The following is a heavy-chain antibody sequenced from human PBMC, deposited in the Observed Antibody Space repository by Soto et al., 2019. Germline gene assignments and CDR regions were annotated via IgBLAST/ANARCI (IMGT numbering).Heavy chain of an antibody. D-gene: IGHD6-19*01. CDR1: GYTFTSYY. Sequence: QVQLVQSGAEVKKPGASVKVSCKASGYTFTSYYMHWVRQSPGLGLEWMGIINPSGGSTSYAQKFQGIFTMTRDTSTSTVYMELSSLRSEYTSVYYCARDVSSGWYDPDYYYGMDVWGQGTTVTVSS. CDR2: INPSGGST. CDR3: ARDVSSGWYDPDYYYGMDV. V-gene: IGHV1-46*01. J-gene: IGHJ6*02.